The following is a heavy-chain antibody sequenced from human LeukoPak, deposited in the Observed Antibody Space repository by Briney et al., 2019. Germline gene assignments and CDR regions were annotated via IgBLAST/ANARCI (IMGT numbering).Heavy chain of an antibody. D-gene: IGHD3/OR15-3a*01. CDR3: VREGPRDSPVDF. J-gene: IGHJ4*02. CDR1: GFTFSSYW. V-gene: IGHV3-74*01. CDR2: INSDGSNT. Sequence: GGSVRLSCAASGFTFSSYWMHWVRQAPGKGLVWVSRINSDGSNTRCADSVKGRFTISRDNAKNALYLQMNSLRAEVTAVSCCVREGPRDSPVDFWDQGPRVRVSS.